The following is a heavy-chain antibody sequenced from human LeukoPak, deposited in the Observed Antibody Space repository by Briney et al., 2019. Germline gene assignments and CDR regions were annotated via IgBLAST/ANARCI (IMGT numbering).Heavy chain of an antibody. CDR3: TTYNGYGDY. V-gene: IGHV3-15*01. Sequence: GGSLRLSCAASGFTFSNAWMTWVRQTPGKGLEWVGRIKSQTDGGTTDYAAPVKGRFTISRDDSKNTLYLQMNSLKTEDTAVYYCTTYNGYGDYWGQGTLVTVSS. D-gene: IGHD5-12*01. J-gene: IGHJ4*02. CDR1: GFTFSNAW. CDR2: IKSQTDGGTT.